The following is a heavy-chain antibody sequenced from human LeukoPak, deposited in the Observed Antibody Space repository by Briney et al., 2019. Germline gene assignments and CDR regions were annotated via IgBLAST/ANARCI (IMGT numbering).Heavy chain of an antibody. V-gene: IGHV4-34*01. D-gene: IGHD2-2*02. Sequence: SETLSLTCAVYGGSFSGYYWSWIRQPPGKGLEWIGEINHSGSTNYNPSLKSRVTISVDTSKNQFSLKLSSVTAADTAVYYCASAQYCSSTSCYKGSYYYYGMDVWGQGTTVTVSS. CDR2: INHSGST. CDR3: ASAQYCSSTSCYKGSYYYYGMDV. CDR1: GGSFSGYY. J-gene: IGHJ6*02.